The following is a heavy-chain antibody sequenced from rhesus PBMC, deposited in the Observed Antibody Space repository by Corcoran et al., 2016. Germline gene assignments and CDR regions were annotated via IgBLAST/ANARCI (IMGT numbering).Heavy chain of an antibody. CDR3: ARDKKATVGTAGYDY. V-gene: IGHV4-65*01. J-gene: IGHJ4*01. D-gene: IGHD5-24*01. Sequence: QVQLQESGPGLVKPSETLSLTCAVSGGSISSSNWWSWIRQPPGKGLEWIGYISGSSGSTYYNPSLKSRVTISTDTSKNQFSLKLSSVTAADTAVYYCARDKKATVGTAGYDYWGQGVLVTVSS. CDR2: ISGSSGST. CDR1: GGSISSSNW.